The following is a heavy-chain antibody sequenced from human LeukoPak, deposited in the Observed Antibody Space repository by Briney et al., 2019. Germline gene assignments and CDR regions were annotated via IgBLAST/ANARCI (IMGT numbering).Heavy chain of an antibody. J-gene: IGHJ4*02. Sequence: GGSLRLSCAASGFTFSSYWMSWVRQAPGKGLEWVANVKQDGSEKYYVDSVKGRFTISRDNAKNSLYLQMNSLRAEDTAVYYCAREPSILLIDYWGQGTLVTVSS. CDR3: AREPSILLIDY. V-gene: IGHV3-7*01. CDR1: GFTFSSYW. CDR2: VKQDGSEK. D-gene: IGHD2/OR15-2a*01.